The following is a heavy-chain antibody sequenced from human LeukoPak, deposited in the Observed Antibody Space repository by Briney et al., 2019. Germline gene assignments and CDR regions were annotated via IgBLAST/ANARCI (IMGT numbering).Heavy chain of an antibody. Sequence: SVTVSFKSSGGTFISYAISWVRQAPGQGLEGMGGIIPFFGTANYAQKFQGRVTITTDESTSTAYMELSRVRSEDTAVYYCARAGKIWSGYHTPTPNWSDPWGQGTLVTVSS. V-gene: IGHV1-69*05. J-gene: IGHJ5*02. CDR3: ARAGKIWSGYHTPTPNWSDP. CDR2: IIPFFGTA. CDR1: GGTFISYA. D-gene: IGHD3-3*01.